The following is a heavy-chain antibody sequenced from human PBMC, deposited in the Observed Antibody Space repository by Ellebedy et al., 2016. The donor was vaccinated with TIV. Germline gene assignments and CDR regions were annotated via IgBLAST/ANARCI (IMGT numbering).Heavy chain of an antibody. CDR2: ISGYNGNTNGNR. Sequence: ASVKVSXXASGYTFTSYGISWVRQAPGQGLEWMGWISGYNGNTNGNRKYGQKVQGRVTMTTDTSTSTAYMELRSLRSDDTAVYYCATPPLRQFDLFDVPPAEYFHHWGQGTLVTVSS. V-gene: IGHV1-18*01. CDR1: GYTFTSYG. D-gene: IGHD3-9*01. J-gene: IGHJ1*01. CDR3: ATPPLRQFDLFDVPPAEYFHH.